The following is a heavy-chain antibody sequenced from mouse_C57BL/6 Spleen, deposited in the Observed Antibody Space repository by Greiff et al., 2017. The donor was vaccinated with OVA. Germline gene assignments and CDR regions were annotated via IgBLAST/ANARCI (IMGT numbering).Heavy chain of an antibody. V-gene: IGHV5-4*01. CDR2: ISDGGSYT. CDR1: GFTFSSYA. J-gene: IGHJ2*01. D-gene: IGHD1-1*01. Sequence: EVQLVESGGGLVKPGGSLKLSCAASGFTFSSYAMSWVRQTPEKRLEWVATISDGGSYTYYPDNVKGRFTISRDNAKNNLYLQMSHLKSEDTAMYYCARDGQFQFITTVVAYYFDYWGQGTTLTVSS. CDR3: ARDGQFQFITTVVAYYFDY.